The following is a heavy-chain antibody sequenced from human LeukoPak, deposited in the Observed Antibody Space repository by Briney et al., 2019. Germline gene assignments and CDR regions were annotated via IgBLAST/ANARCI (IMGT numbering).Heavy chain of an antibody. J-gene: IGHJ4*02. D-gene: IGHD4-23*01. CDR2: TSWNSGSI. CDR3: AKAFSQTTVVTTFDY. Sequence: GGSLRLSCAASGFTFDDYAMHWVRQAPGKGLEWVSGTSWNSGSIGYADSVKGRFTISRDNAKNSLYLQMNSLRAEDTALYYCAKAFSQTTVVTTFDYWGQGTLVTVSS. CDR1: GFTFDDYA. V-gene: IGHV3-9*01.